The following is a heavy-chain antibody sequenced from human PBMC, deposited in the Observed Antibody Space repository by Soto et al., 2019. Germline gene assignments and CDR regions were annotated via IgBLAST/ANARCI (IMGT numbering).Heavy chain of an antibody. Sequence: QVQLVQSGAEVKKPGSSVKVSCTASGTTFNTFAISWVRQAPGHGLEWMGGIIPVLGPAFYSQKFQGRVTITADKSTTTSYLELSSLRSEDTAVYYCARAAKRYFDQWGQGSLVTVS. J-gene: IGHJ4*02. CDR2: IIPVLGPA. V-gene: IGHV1-69*06. CDR3: ARAAKRYFDQ. CDR1: GTTFNTFA.